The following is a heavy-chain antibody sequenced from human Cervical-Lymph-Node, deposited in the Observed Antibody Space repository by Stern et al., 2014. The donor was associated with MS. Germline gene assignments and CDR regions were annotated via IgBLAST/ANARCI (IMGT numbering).Heavy chain of an antibody. CDR1: GATFSTNG. CDR2: TVPIFERS. J-gene: IGHJ5*02. V-gene: IGHV1-69*01. D-gene: IGHD4-23*01. CDR3: AREHHGGNFAA. Sequence: VQLVESGAEVKKPGSSVKVSCKASGATFSTNGISWVRQGPGQGLEWMGSTVPIFERSSYAQRFRGRVTITADESTSTSYMELTSLRSDDTGVYYCAREHHGGNFAAWGQGTLVTVSS.